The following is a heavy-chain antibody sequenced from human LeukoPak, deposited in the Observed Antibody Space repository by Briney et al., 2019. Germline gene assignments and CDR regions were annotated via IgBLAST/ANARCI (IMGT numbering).Heavy chain of an antibody. D-gene: IGHD3-22*01. CDR2: IKSKTDGGTT. CDR3: TKYDTSVNFDY. J-gene: IGHJ4*02. CDR1: GFTFTNAW. V-gene: IGHV3-15*01. Sequence: GGSLRLSRVASGFTFTNAWMSWVRQAPGKGLEWVGHIKSKTDGGTTDYAAPVKGRFIISRDDSTHTLYLQMNSLKTDDTAVYYCTKYDTSVNFDYWGQGTLVTVSS.